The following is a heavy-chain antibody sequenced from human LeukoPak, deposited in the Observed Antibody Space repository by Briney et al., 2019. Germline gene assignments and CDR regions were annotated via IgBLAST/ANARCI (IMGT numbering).Heavy chain of an antibody. V-gene: IGHV1-2*02. CDR1: GYTFTGYY. D-gene: IGHD2-2*01. CDR3: ARGDDIVVVPAYYYMDV. CDR2: INPNSGGT. J-gene: IGHJ6*03. Sequence: GASVKVSCEASGYTFTGYYMHWVRQAPGQGLEWMGWINPNSGGTNYAQKFQGRVTMTRDTSISTAYMELSRLRSDDTAVYYCARGDDIVVVPAYYYMDVWGKGTTVTVSS.